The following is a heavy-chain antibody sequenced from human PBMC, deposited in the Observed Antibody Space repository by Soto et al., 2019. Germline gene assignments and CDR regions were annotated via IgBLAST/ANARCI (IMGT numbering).Heavy chain of an antibody. J-gene: IGHJ5*02. CDR3: ARLVVTFNWFDP. Sequence: QVQLQQWGAGLLKPSETLSLTCAVYGGSFSGYFWSWIRQPPGKGLEWIGEINDSGRTNYNPSLTSRVTISVDTSKNHCSLKLSSVTAADTALYYCARLVVTFNWFDPWGQGTLVTVSS. CDR1: GGSFSGYF. V-gene: IGHV4-34*01. D-gene: IGHD3-22*01. CDR2: INDSGRT.